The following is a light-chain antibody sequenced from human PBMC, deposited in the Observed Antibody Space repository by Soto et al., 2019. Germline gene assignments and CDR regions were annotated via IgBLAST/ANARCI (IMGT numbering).Light chain of an antibody. Sequence: QSVLTQPASVSGSPGQSITISCTGTSSDVGSYNLVSWYQQHPGKAPKLMIYEGSKRPSGVSNRFSGSKSGNTASLTISGLQAEDEADYYCCSSAGRVFGTGTKLTVL. V-gene: IGLV2-23*01. CDR2: EGS. J-gene: IGLJ1*01. CDR1: SSDVGSYNL. CDR3: CSSAGRV.